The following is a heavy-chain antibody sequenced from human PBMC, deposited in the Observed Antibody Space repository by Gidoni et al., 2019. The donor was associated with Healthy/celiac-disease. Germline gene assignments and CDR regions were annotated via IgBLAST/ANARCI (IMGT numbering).Heavy chain of an antibody. J-gene: IGHJ4*02. V-gene: IGHV3-15*01. Sequence: EVQLVESGGGLVKPGGAIRLSCAASGCRFSNGWMTWVRQAPGKGLEWVGRIKSKSDGWTPDDAAPVKGIFTISRDDSKNTLYLQMNSLKTEDTAVYYCTTEPMTTVTTSSLWGQGTLVTVSS. CDR3: TTEPMTTVTTSSL. CDR1: GCRFSNGW. CDR2: IKSKSDGWTP. D-gene: IGHD4-17*01.